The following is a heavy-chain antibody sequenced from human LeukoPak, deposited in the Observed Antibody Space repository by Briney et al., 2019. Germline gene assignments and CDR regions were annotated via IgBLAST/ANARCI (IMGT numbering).Heavy chain of an antibody. J-gene: IGHJ4*02. CDR2: INWNGGST. CDR1: GFTFDDHG. CDR3: AGGDRNGWYFDY. V-gene: IGHV3-20*04. D-gene: IGHD6-19*01. Sequence: GGSLRLSCAASGFTFDDHGMRWVRQAPGKELEWVSGINWNGGSTGYADSVKGRFTISRDNAKNSLYLQMNSLRAEDTALYYCAGGDRNGWYFDYWGQGTLVTVSS.